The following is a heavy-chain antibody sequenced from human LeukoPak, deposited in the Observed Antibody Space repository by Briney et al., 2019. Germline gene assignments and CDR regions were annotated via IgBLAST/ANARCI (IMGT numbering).Heavy chain of an antibody. CDR2: ISAYNGNT. CDR1: GYTFTSYG. J-gene: IGHJ5*02. Sequence: GASVKVSCKASGYTFTSYGISWVRQAPGQGLEWMGWISAYNGNTNYAQKLQGRVTITADESTSTAYMELSSLRSEDTAVYYCARGGRWLQQNWFDPWGQGTLVTVSS. V-gene: IGHV1-18*01. CDR3: ARGGRWLQQNWFDP. D-gene: IGHD5-24*01.